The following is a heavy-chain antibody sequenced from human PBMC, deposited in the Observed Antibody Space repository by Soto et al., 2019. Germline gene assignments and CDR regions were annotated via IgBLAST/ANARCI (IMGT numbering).Heavy chain of an antibody. V-gene: IGHV3-74*01. J-gene: IGHJ4*02. CDR2: IYFDGITT. D-gene: IGHD1-26*01. Sequence: LRLSCTASGFTFNTHWMHWVRQAPGKGLVWVSRIYFDGITTNYADSVKGRLTVSRDNAKNTVYLHVNTLRDEDTAVCYCARGGAMGVDYWGQGTLVTVSS. CDR3: ARGGAMGVDY. CDR1: GFTFNTHW.